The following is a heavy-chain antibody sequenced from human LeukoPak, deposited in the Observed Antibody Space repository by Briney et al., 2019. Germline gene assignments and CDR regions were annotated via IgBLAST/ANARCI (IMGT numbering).Heavy chain of an antibody. D-gene: IGHD6-13*01. J-gene: IGHJ5*02. CDR1: GFTLSSYA. V-gene: IGHV3-48*01. Sequence: TGGSLRLSCAASGFTLSSYAMSWVRQAPGKGLEWVSYISSSSSIIYYADSVKGRFTISRDNAKNSLYLQMNSLRAEDTAVYYCAKHAAYIAAAGTAWFDPWGQGTLVTVSS. CDR2: ISSSSSII. CDR3: AKHAAYIAAAGTAWFDP.